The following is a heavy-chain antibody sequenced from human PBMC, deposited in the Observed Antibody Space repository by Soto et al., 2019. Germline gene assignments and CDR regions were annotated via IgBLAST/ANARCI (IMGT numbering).Heavy chain of an antibody. Sequence: QLQLQESGPGLVKPSETLSLTCTVSGGSISSSSYYWGWIRQPPGKELEWIGSIYYSGSTYYNPSLKSRVTISVDTSKNQFSLKLSSVTAADTAVYYCARHCPSNDYGDYAEGTTLDYWGQGTLVTVSS. V-gene: IGHV4-39*01. CDR3: ARHCPSNDYGDYAEGTTLDY. D-gene: IGHD4-17*01. J-gene: IGHJ4*02. CDR2: IYYSGST. CDR1: GGSISSSSYY.